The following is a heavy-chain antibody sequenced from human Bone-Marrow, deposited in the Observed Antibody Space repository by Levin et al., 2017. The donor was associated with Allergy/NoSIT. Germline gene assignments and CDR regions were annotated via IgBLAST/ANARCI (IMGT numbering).Heavy chain of an antibody. J-gene: IGHJ4*02. CDR1: GGSIRSSSYY. Sequence: PSETLSLTCTVSGGSIRSSSYYWGWIRQPPGKGLEWIGTIYSGGSTYSNPSLKSRVTISVDTSKNQFSLRLSSVTAADTAVYYCARHVVRIAAADTRFDYWGQGTLVTVSS. CDR2: IYSGGST. D-gene: IGHD6-13*01. V-gene: IGHV4-39*01. CDR3: ARHVVRIAAADTRFDY.